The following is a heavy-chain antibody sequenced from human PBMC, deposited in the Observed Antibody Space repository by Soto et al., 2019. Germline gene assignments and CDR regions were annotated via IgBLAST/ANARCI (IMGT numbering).Heavy chain of an antibody. J-gene: IGHJ4*02. V-gene: IGHV3-15*01. Sequence: GGSPRLSFAASGFTFSNSWMSWVRQAPGKGLEWVGRIKSKTDGGTTDYAAPVKGRFTISRDDSKNTLYLQMNSLKTEDTAVYYCTTEFQNGDRVDYWGQGTLVTVSS. CDR1: GFTFSNSW. CDR2: IKSKTDGGTT. D-gene: IGHD4-17*01. CDR3: TTEFQNGDRVDY.